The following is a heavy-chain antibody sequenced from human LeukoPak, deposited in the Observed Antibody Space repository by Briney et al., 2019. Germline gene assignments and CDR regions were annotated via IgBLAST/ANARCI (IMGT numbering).Heavy chain of an antibody. CDR3: AKSLLTTASGTGRAFDI. CDR1: RFSFSTYP. CDR2: ISASGDVT. Sequence: GGSLRLSCEASRFSFSTYPMGWVRRAPGKGLEWVSGISASGDVTFHADPLKGRFTISKDNSKNTLYLQMDSLRAEDTAKYYCAKSLLTTASGTGRAFDIWGQRTMVTVSA. J-gene: IGHJ3*02. D-gene: IGHD1-26*01. V-gene: IGHV3-23*01.